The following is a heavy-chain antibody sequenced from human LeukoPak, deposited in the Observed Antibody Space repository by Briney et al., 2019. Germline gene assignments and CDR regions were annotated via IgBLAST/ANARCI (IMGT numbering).Heavy chain of an antibody. CDR2: ISSSSSYI. V-gene: IGHV3-21*01. Sequence: GGSLRLSCAASGFTFSSYSMNWVRQAPGKGLEWVSSISSSSSYIYYADSVKGRFTISRDNAKNSLYLQMNSLRAEDTAVYYCARGGSYSGYDPYYFDYWGQGTLVTVSS. CDR1: GFTFSSYS. J-gene: IGHJ4*02. D-gene: IGHD5-12*01. CDR3: ARGGSYSGYDPYYFDY.